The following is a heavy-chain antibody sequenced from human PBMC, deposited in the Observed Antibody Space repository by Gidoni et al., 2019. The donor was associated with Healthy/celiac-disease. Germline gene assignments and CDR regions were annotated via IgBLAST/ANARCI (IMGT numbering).Heavy chain of an antibody. CDR2: IWYDGSNK. CDR3: ARLELLSPSEDGMDV. V-gene: IGHV3-33*01. J-gene: IGHJ6*02. Sequence: PGKGLEWVAVIWYDGSNKYYADSVKGRFTISSDNSKNTLYLQMNSLRAEDTAVYYCARLELLSPSEDGMDVWGQGTTVTVSS. D-gene: IGHD1-7*01.